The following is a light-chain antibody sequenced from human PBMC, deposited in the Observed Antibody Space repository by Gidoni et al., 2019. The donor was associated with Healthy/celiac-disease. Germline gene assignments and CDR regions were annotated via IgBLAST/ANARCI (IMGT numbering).Light chain of an antibody. J-gene: IGLJ2*01. CDR1: SSDVGGYNY. CDR2: EVS. Sequence: QPALTPPAPVSGSPGPSITISCPGTSSDVGGYNYVSWYQQHPGKAPKLMIYEVSNRPSGVSNRFSGSKSGNTASLTISGLQAEDEADYYCSSYTSSSTLVFGGGTKLTVL. V-gene: IGLV2-14*01. CDR3: SSYTSSSTLV.